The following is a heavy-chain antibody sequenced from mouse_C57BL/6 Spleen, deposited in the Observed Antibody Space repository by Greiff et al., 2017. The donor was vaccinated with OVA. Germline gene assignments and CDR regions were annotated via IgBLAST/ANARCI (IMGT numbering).Heavy chain of an antibody. CDR3: ARDSSGGAY. V-gene: IGHV1-61*01. J-gene: IGHJ3*01. CDR1: GYTFTSYW. D-gene: IGHD3-2*02. Sequence: QVQLQQPGAELVRPGSSVKLSCKASGYTFTSYWMDWVKQRPGQGLEWIGNIYPSDSETHYNQKFKDKATLTVDKSSSTAYMQLSSLTSEDSAVYYCARDSSGGAYWGQGTLVTVSA. CDR2: IYPSDSET.